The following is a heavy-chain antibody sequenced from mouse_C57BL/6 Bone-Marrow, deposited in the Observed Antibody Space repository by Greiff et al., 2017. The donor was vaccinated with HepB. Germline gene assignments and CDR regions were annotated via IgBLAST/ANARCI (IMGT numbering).Heavy chain of an antibody. V-gene: IGHV1-22*01. CDR1: GYTFTDYN. J-gene: IGHJ3*02. Sequence: VQLQQSGAELVKPGASVKMSCKASGYTFTDYNMHWVKQRQGKGLEWIGYINPNNGGTSYNQKFKGKATLTVDKSSSTAYMELRSLTSEDSAVYYCASFYDYATEFGGWGHGALVSVST. CDR3: ASFYDYATEFGG. CDR2: INPNNGGT. D-gene: IGHD2-4*01.